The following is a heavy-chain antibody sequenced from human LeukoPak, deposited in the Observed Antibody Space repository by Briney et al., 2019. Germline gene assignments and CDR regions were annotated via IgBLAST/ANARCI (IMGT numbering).Heavy chain of an antibody. Sequence: ASVKVSYKASGYTFTIYGISWVRQAPGQGLEWMGWISAYNGNTNYAQKLQGRVTMTTDTSTSTAYMELRSLRSDDTAVYYCARIISRWSGYPDAFDIWGQGTMVTVSS. CDR3: ARIISRWSGYPDAFDI. J-gene: IGHJ3*02. CDR2: ISAYNGNT. V-gene: IGHV1-18*01. D-gene: IGHD3-3*01. CDR1: GYTFTIYG.